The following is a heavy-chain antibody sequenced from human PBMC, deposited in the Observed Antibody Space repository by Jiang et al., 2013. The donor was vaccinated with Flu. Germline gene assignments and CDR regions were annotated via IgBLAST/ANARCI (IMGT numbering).Heavy chain of an antibody. D-gene: IGHD3-22*01. CDR2: ISYSGST. Sequence: PGLLKPSETLSLTCTVSGASISSYYWSWIRQPPGKGLEWIGYISYSGSTNYNPSFKSRVTISEDTSKNQFSLKLTSLTAADTAVYYCARDRMTYDSSGYYYNYYGMDVWGQGTTVTVSS. CDR1: GASISSYY. CDR3: ARDRMTYDSSGYYYNYYGMDV. J-gene: IGHJ6*02. V-gene: IGHV4-59*01.